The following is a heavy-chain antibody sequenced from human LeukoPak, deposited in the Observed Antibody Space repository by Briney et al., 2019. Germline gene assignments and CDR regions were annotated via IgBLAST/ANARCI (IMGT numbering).Heavy chain of an antibody. D-gene: IGHD5-18*01. CDR1: GGSISSYC. CDR3: ARVTLRGYSYGRKLDAFDI. J-gene: IGHJ3*02. V-gene: IGHV4-59*01. Sequence: WETLSLTCTVSGGSISSYCWSWIRQPPGKGLEWIAYVYYSGSTNYNPSLKSRVTISVDTSKNPFSLKLSSVTAADTAVYYCARVTLRGYSYGRKLDAFDIWGQGTMVTVSS. CDR2: VYYSGST.